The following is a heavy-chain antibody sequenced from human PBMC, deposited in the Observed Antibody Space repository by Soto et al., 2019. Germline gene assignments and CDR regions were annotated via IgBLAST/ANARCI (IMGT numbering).Heavy chain of an antibody. J-gene: IGHJ6*02. CDR2: INPQTGGT. D-gene: IGHD2-2*01. Sequence: ASVKVSCKASGYTFTGYYIHWVREAPGQGLEWMGWINPQTGGTSYGRKFQGRVTLSRDTSINTAYLELSRLRFDDAAVYFCARERYQVISDGMDVWGQGTTVTVS. CDR1: GYTFTGYY. CDR3: ARERYQVISDGMDV. V-gene: IGHV1-2*02.